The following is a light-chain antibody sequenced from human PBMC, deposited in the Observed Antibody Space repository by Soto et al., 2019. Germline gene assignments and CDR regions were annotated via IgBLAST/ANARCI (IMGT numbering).Light chain of an antibody. Sequence: EIVLTQSPGTLSLSPGERATLSCRASQSVTGTYLAWYQQKLGQAPRLLIYGASVRATGIPARFSGSGSGTDFTLTVSRLEPEDFAVYYCQQYGSSSSITFGQGTRLEIK. J-gene: IGKJ5*01. CDR3: QQYGSSSSIT. CDR1: QSVTGTY. V-gene: IGKV3-20*01. CDR2: GAS.